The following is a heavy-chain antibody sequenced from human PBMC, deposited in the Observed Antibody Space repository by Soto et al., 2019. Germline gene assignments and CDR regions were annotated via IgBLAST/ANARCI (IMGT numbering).Heavy chain of an antibody. D-gene: IGHD2-21*02. V-gene: IGHV4-39*01. CDR1: GGSISSSSYY. CDR2: IYYSGST. J-gene: IGHJ6*02. CDR3: ARAHGKAYCGGDCPPGYYYGMDV. Sequence: PSDTLSRTYTVSGGSISSSSYYWGWIRQAPGKGLEWIGRIYYSGSTYYNPSLKSRITISVDTSKNQFSLKLSSVTAADTAVYYCARAHGKAYCGGDCPPGYYYGMDVWGQGTTVT.